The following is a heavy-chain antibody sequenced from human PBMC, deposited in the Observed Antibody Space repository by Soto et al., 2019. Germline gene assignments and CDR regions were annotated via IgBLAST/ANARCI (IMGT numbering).Heavy chain of an antibody. Sequence: GGSLRLSCAASGFTFSTHSMNWVRQAPGKGLEWVSSISSASIYIHYADSVKGRFTISRDNAKNSLYLQTNSLRAEDTAVYYRARATAAVGTRGAFDIWGQGTMVTVSS. D-gene: IGHD6-13*01. CDR1: GFTFSTHS. CDR3: ARATAAVGTRGAFDI. CDR2: ISSASIYI. V-gene: IGHV3-21*01. J-gene: IGHJ3*02.